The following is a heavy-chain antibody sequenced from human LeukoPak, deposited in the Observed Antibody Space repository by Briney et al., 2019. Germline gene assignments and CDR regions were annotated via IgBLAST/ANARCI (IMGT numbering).Heavy chain of an antibody. J-gene: IGHJ5*02. CDR3: ARAEIVVVPAARSYWFDP. Sequence: SETLSLTCAVYGGSFSGYYWSWISQPPGKGLEWIGEINHSGSTNYNPSLKSRVTISVDTSKNQFSLKLSSVTAADTAVYYCARAEIVVVPAARSYWFDPWGQGTLVTVSS. V-gene: IGHV4-34*01. CDR1: GGSFSGYY. D-gene: IGHD2-2*01. CDR2: INHSGST.